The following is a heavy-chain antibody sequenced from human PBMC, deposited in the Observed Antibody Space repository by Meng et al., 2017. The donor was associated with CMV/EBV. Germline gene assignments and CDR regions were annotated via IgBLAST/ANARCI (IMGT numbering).Heavy chain of an antibody. Sequence: SGPTLVKPTETFTLTCTVSGFPLSNARTGVSWIRQPPGKALEWLAHIFSNDEKSYSTSLKSRLTISKDTSKSQVVLTMTNMDPVDTATYYCARIALSYDFWSGYLNYYYYYGMDVWGQGTTVTVSS. CDR2: IFSNDEK. CDR3: ARIALSYDFWSGYLNYYYYYGMDV. V-gene: IGHV2-26*01. D-gene: IGHD3-3*01. CDR1: GFPLSNARTG. J-gene: IGHJ6*02.